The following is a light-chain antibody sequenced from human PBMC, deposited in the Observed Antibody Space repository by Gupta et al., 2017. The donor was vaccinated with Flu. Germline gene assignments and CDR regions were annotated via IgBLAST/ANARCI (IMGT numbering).Light chain of an antibody. CDR3: QQYNNWPRK. V-gene: IGKV3-15*01. J-gene: IGKJ1*01. CDR1: QSVSSN. Sequence: EIVLTQSTATLSVSLGERATRSCRASQSVSSNLAWYQQKPGQAPRLLIYGASTRATSIPARFSGSGSGTEFTLTISSLQSEEFAVYYCQQYNNWPRKFGQGTKVEIK. CDR2: GAS.